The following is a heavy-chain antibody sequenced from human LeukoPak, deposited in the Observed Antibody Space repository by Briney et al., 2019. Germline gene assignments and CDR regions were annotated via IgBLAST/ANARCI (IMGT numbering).Heavy chain of an antibody. V-gene: IGHV4-30-4*01. CDR2: ITYSGST. J-gene: IGHJ6*02. CDR3: ARGGYCSSTSCYKFHYYYGMDV. CDR1: GGSISSDDYY. Sequence: SETLSLTCTVSGGSISSDDYYWSWIRQPPGKGLEWIGHITYSGSTDYSPSLRSRVTMSVDTSKNQFSLKLSSVTAADTAVYYCARGGYCSSTSCYKFHYYYGMDVWGQGTTVTVSS. D-gene: IGHD2-2*02.